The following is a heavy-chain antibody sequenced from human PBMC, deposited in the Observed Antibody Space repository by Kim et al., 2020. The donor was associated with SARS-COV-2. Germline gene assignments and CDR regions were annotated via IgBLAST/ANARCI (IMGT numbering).Heavy chain of an antibody. D-gene: IGHD4-17*01. Sequence: NEYAVSLKSRMTIKTDTSENQLSLHLSYVTPDDTAVYYCARGLDRTGMDIWGQGTTVTVSS. CDR3: ARGLDRTGMDI. J-gene: IGHJ6*02. V-gene: IGHV6-1*01. CDR2: N.